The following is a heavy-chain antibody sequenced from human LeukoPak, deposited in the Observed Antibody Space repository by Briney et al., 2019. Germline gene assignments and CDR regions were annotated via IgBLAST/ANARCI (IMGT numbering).Heavy chain of an antibody. Sequence: HPGGSLSLSCATSGFTFSSYGMYWVRQAPGKGLEWLAFIRYDGINKYYADSVKGRFTISRDNSKNTLYLQMNSLRAEDTAVYYCAKDSGPTLLYPAFDYWGQGTLVTVSS. CDR2: IRYDGINK. D-gene: IGHD2-2*02. CDR3: AKDSGPTLLYPAFDY. CDR1: GFTFSSYG. J-gene: IGHJ4*02. V-gene: IGHV3-30*02.